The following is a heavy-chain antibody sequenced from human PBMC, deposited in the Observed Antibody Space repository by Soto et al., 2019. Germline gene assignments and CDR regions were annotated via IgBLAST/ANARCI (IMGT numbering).Heavy chain of an antibody. Sequence: PAETLSLTCDVSGVPISSSKCMILVRQPPGKGLEWIAEIYHSGSTNYNPSLKSRVTISIDKSKNQFSLKLTSVTAADTAVYYCARVGWDFGTFDLWGQGTTVTGSS. CDR2: IYHSGST. J-gene: IGHJ6*02. D-gene: IGHD3-9*01. CDR3: ARVGWDFGTFDL. CDR1: GVPISSSKC. V-gene: IGHV4-4*02.